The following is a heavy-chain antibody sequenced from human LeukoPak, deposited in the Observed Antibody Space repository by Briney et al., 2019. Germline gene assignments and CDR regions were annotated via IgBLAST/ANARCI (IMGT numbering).Heavy chain of an antibody. Sequence: GGSQRLSCAASGFTFTNNWMTWFRQAPGRGLEWVANVNEDGSEQNYLDSVKGRFTISRDNAKNSVYLQMNNLRVEETAVYYCARGRGWIDPWGQGTLVTVSS. CDR2: VNEDGSEQ. CDR3: ARGRGWIDP. CDR1: GFTFTNNW. D-gene: IGHD5-24*01. V-gene: IGHV3-7*01. J-gene: IGHJ5*02.